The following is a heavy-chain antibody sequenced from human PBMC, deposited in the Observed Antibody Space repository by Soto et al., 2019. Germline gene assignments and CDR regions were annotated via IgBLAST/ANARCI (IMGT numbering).Heavy chain of an antibody. Sequence: GGSLRLSCAASGFTFSSYSMNWVRQAPGKGLEWVSSISSSSSYIYYADSVKGRFTISRDNAKNSLYLQMNSLRAEDTAVYYCARGKPLSAHYYYYMDVWGKGTTVTVSS. J-gene: IGHJ6*03. CDR1: GFTFSSYS. CDR2: ISSSSSYI. CDR3: ARGKPLSAHYYYYMDV. V-gene: IGHV3-21*01.